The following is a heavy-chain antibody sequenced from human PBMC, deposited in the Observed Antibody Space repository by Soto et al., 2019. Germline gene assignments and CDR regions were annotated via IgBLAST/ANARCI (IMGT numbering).Heavy chain of an antibody. J-gene: IGHJ3*02. V-gene: IGHV4-59*01. D-gene: IGHD4-17*01. CDR1: GGSISSYY. CDR3: ARVIYGDYVVGVSAFDI. Sequence: QVQLQESGPGLVKPSETLSLTCTVSGGSISSYYWSWIRQPPGKGLEWIGYIYYSGSTNYNPSLKRRVTISVDTSKNQFSLKLSSVTAADTAVYYCARVIYGDYVVGVSAFDIWGQGTMVTVSS. CDR2: IYYSGST.